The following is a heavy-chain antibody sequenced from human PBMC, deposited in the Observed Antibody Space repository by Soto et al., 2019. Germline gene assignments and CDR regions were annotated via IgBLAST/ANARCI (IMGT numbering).Heavy chain of an antibody. J-gene: IGHJ5*02. Sequence: SVKVSCKASGGTFSSYAISWVRQAPGQGLEWMGVIIPIFGTANYAQKVQVRVTITAAEYTSTAYMELSILRSEDTAAYYCPRSIPLGDATHQRRCDRWGRGPLGTV. CDR3: PRSIPLGDATHQRRCDR. CDR1: GGTFSSYA. CDR2: IIPIFGTA. V-gene: IGHV1-69*13. D-gene: IGHD2-2*01.